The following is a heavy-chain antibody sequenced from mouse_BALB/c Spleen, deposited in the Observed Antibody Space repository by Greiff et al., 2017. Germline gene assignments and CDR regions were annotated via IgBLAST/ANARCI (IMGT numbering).Heavy chain of an antibody. J-gene: IGHJ2*01. V-gene: IGHV1-31*01. CDR2: INPYNGAT. CDR1: GYSFTGYY. Sequence: VQLQQSGPELVKPGASVKISCKASGYSFTGYYMHWVKQSPVKSLEWIGRINPYNGATSYNQNFKVKASLTVDKSSSTAYMELHSLTSEDSAVYYCARRGDFDYWGQGTTLTVSS. CDR3: ARRGDFDY.